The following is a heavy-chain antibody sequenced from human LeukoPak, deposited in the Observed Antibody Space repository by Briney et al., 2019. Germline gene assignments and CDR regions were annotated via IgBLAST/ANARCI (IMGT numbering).Heavy chain of an antibody. D-gene: IGHD3-3*01. Sequence: KPSETLSLTCTVSGGSISSYYWSWIRQPPGKRLEWIGYIYYSGSTNYNPSLKSRVTISVDTSKNQFSLKLSSVTAADTAVYYCARPSLEYYGMDVWGQGTTVTVSS. CDR2: IYYSGST. J-gene: IGHJ6*02. V-gene: IGHV4-59*08. CDR3: ARPSLEYYGMDV. CDR1: GGSISSYY.